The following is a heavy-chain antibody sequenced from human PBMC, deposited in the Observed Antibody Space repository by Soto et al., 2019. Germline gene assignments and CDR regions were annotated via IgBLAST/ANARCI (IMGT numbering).Heavy chain of an antibody. Sequence: QVQLQESGPGLVKPSETLPLTCTVSGDSISSGAYYWAWIRQPPGKGLEWIGAVYYNGETYSNPSLKGRVTMSIDTSNNRCSLKLSSVTAADTAVYYCARPGGSTLRDYWGQGTLVTVSS. CDR1: GDSISSGAYY. D-gene: IGHD6-13*01. J-gene: IGHJ4*02. CDR2: VYYNGET. CDR3: ARPGGSTLRDY. V-gene: IGHV4-39*01.